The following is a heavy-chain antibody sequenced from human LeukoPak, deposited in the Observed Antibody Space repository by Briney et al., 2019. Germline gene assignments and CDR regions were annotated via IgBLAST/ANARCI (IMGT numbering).Heavy chain of an antibody. CDR3: ARCAAVSFNWFDP. CDR2: INHSGGT. V-gene: IGHV4-34*01. CDR1: GGSFSGYY. Sequence: KPSETLSLTCAVYGGSFSGYYWSWIRQPPGKGLEWIGEINHSGGTNYNPSLKSRVTISVDTSKNQFSLKLSSVTAADTAVYYCARCAAVSFNWFDPWGQGTLVTVSS. D-gene: IGHD6-25*01. J-gene: IGHJ5*02.